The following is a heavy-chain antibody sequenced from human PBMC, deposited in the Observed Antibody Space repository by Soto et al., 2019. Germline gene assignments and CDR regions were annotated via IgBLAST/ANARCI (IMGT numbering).Heavy chain of an antibody. CDR3: AKGQCTGVKCYSDYMDV. CDR1: GFRFGDYA. J-gene: IGHJ6*03. D-gene: IGHD2-8*02. Sequence: DVQLVEAGGGLVQPGRSLRLSCEVSGFRFGDYAMHWVRQAPGKGREWVSGIFWNSGTIAYADSVKGRFTISRDNTKKSLYLKMNRLRPEDTALYYCAKGQCTGVKCYSDYMDVWGKGTMVTVSS. CDR2: IFWNSGTI. V-gene: IGHV3-9*01.